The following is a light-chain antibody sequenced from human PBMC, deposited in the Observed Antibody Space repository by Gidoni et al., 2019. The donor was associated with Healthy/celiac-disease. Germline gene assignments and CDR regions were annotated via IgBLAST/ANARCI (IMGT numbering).Light chain of an antibody. Sequence: DIQMTQSPSSLSAAVGDRVTIPFRASQSITSYLNWYQQKPGKAPKLLIYAASSLQSGVPSRFSGSGSGTDFTLTISSLQPEDFATYYCQQSYSALTFGGXTKVEIK. V-gene: IGKV1-39*01. J-gene: IGKJ4*01. CDR2: AAS. CDR1: QSITSY. CDR3: QQSYSALT.